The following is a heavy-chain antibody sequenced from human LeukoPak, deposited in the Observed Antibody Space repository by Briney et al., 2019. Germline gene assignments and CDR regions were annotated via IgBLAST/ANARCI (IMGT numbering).Heavy chain of an antibody. J-gene: IGHJ4*02. Sequence: SETLSLTCTVSGGSISSYYWSWIRQPPGKGLEWIGYIYYSGSTNYNPSLKSRVTISVDTSKNQFSLKLSSVTAADTAVYYCARDRVAYDFWSGYPLDYWGQGTLVTVSS. V-gene: IGHV4-59*01. CDR2: IYYSGST. CDR3: ARDRVAYDFWSGYPLDY. CDR1: GGSISSYY. D-gene: IGHD3-3*01.